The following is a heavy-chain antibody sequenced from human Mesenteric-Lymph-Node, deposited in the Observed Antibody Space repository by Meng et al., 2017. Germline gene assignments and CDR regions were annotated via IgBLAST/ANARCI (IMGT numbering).Heavy chain of an antibody. Sequence: GDSLKISCAASGFTFINYAMTWVRQAPGKGLDWVSTVSGSGGDTYYADSVKGRFTFSRDNSKNTLSLQMNSLRAEDTAVYYCAKDRVVRGIMGAFDMWGQGTMVTVSS. CDR3: AKDRVVRGIMGAFDM. J-gene: IGHJ3*02. V-gene: IGHV3-23*01. CDR2: VSGSGGDT. D-gene: IGHD3-10*01. CDR1: GFTFINYA.